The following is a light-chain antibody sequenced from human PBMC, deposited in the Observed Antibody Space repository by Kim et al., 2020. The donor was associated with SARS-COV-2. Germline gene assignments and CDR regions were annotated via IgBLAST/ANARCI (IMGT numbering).Light chain of an antibody. J-gene: IGKJ4*01. CDR1: QSVSSGS. CDR2: GPS. V-gene: IGKV3-20*01. Sequence: SPGERAPLSSRASQSVSSGSLAGYQRKPAQAPRPLIYGPSSRATGIPDRFSGSGSGTDLTLTISRLRPEDFAVYSCQQYSSSPVTFAGGTK. CDR3: QQYSSSPVT.